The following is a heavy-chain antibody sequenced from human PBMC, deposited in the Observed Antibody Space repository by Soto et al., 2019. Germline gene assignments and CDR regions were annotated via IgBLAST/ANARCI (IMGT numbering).Heavy chain of an antibody. V-gene: IGHV4-59*01. Sequence: QVQLQESGPGLVKPSETLSLTCTVSGGSISSYYWSWIRQPPGKGLEWIGYIYYSGSTNYNPSLKSRVTTSVDTSKNQFSLKLSSVTAADTAVYYCARVLRDYYDSSGYPLFWFDPWGQGTLVTVSS. J-gene: IGHJ5*02. CDR3: ARVLRDYYDSSGYPLFWFDP. CDR2: IYYSGST. D-gene: IGHD3-22*01. CDR1: GGSISSYY.